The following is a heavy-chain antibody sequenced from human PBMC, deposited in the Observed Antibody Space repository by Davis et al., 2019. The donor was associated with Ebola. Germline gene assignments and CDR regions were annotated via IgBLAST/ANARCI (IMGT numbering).Heavy chain of an antibody. CDR2: INHSGST. Sequence: PSDTLSLTFAVYGGSFSGYYWNWIRQPPGRGLEWIGEINHSGSTNYNPSLKSRVTISEDTSKNQFSLKLSSVTAADTAAYYCARAARITIGMDVWGQGTTVTVPS. D-gene: IGHD3-3*02. V-gene: IGHV4-34*01. J-gene: IGHJ6*02. CDR3: ARAARITIGMDV. CDR1: GGSFSGYY.